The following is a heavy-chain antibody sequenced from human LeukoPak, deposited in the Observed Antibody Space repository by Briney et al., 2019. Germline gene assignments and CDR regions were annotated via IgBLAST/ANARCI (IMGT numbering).Heavy chain of an antibody. Sequence: GGSLRLSCAASGFTFSSYSMNWVRQAPGKGLEWVSSISSSSSYIYYADSVKGRFTISRDNAKNSLYLQMNSLRAEDTAVYYCARSYSSGWEGSWFDPWGQGTLVTVSS. CDR2: ISSSSSYI. V-gene: IGHV3-21*01. CDR1: GFTFSSYS. D-gene: IGHD6-19*01. CDR3: ARSYSSGWEGSWFDP. J-gene: IGHJ5*02.